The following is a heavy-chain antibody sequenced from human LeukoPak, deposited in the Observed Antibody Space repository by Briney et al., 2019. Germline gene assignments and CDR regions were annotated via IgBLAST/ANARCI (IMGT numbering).Heavy chain of an antibody. J-gene: IGHJ4*02. CDR3: AKVPFGSGSYSTLDY. CDR2: ISGSGGGT. CDR1: GFTFSTHA. V-gene: IGHV3-23*01. Sequence: GGSLRLSCAASGFTFSTHAMTWVRQAPGKGLEWVSAISGSGGGTYYADSVKGRFTISRDNSKNTMYLQMNSLRAEDTAVYYCAKVPFGSGSYSTLDYWGQGTLVTVSS. D-gene: IGHD3-10*01.